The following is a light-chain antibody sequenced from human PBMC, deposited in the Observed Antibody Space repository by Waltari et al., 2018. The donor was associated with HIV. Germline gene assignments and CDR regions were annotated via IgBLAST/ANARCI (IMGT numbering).Light chain of an antibody. V-gene: IGLV2-23*03. J-gene: IGLJ2*01. Sequence: QSALTQPASVSGSPGQSITISCTGTSSNVGRYNLFSWYQQHPGRAPKVMIYEGSKRPSGVSNRFSGSKSGNTASLTISGLQAEDEADYYCCSYTGSNPFLLFGGGTKLTVL. CDR3: CSYTGSNPFLL. CDR2: EGS. CDR1: SSNVGRYNL.